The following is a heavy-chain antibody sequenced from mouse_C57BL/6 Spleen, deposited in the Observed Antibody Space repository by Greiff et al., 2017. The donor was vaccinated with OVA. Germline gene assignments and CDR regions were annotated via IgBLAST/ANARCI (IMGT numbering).Heavy chain of an antibody. CDR1: GYSFTGYY. CDR2: INPSTGGT. Sequence: EVQLVESGPELVKPGASVKISCKASGYSFTGYYMNWVKQSPEKSLEWIGEINPSTGGTTYNQTFKAKATLTVDKSSSTAYRQLKSLTSEDSAFDYCARKGGDYWGQGTSVTVSS. V-gene: IGHV1-42*01. J-gene: IGHJ4*01. CDR3: ARKGGDY.